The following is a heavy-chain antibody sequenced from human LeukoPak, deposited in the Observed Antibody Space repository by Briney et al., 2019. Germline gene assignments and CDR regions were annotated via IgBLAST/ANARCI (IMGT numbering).Heavy chain of an antibody. D-gene: IGHD5-18*01. CDR2: IKQDGSEK. J-gene: IGHJ6*03. V-gene: IGHV3-7*01. CDR3: ARDRTNIQLWSYYYMDV. CDR1: GFTFSSYW. Sequence: PGGSLRLSCAASGFTFSSYWMSWVRQAPGKGLEWVANIKQDGSEKYYVDSVKGRFTISRDNAKNSLYLLMNSLRAEDTAVYYCARDRTNIQLWSYYYMDVWGKGTTVTVSS.